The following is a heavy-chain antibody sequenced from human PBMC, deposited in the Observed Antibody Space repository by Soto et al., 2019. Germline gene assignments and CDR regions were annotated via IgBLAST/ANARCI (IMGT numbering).Heavy chain of an antibody. CDR3: AKFPSAPYDSSGPH. J-gene: IGHJ4*02. V-gene: IGHV3-30*18. Sequence: GGSLRLSCAASGFTFSSYGMHWVRQAPGKGLEWVAVISYDGSNKYYTDSVKGRFTISRDNSKNTLYLQMNSLRAEDTAVYYCAKFPSAPYDSSGPHWGQGTLVTVSS. CDR2: ISYDGSNK. CDR1: GFTFSSYG. D-gene: IGHD3-22*01.